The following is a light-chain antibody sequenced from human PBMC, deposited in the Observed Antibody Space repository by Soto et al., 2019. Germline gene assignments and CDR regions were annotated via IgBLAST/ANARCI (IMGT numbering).Light chain of an antibody. V-gene: IGKV3-15*01. CDR2: GAS. Sequence: EIGMTQSPATLSVSPGDRATLSCRASQSVSSNLAWYQQKPGQAPRLLIFGASTRATGIPARFSGSGSGTEFALTISSLQSEDFAVYYCQQYNNWPPTFGQGTKVDIK. J-gene: IGKJ1*01. CDR1: QSVSSN. CDR3: QQYNNWPPT.